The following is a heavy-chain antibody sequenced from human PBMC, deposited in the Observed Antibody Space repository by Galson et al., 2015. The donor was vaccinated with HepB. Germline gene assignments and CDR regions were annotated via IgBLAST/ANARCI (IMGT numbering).Heavy chain of an antibody. V-gene: IGHV3-21*01. Sequence: SLRLSCAASGFTFSSYSMNWVRQAPGKGLEWVSYISSSSDYIYYADLVKGRFTISRDNAKNSLYLQMNSLRAEDTAVYYCAREIGGTSYYFDYWGQGTLVTVSS. CDR1: GFTFSSYS. D-gene: IGHD2-15*01. CDR3: AREIGGTSYYFDY. J-gene: IGHJ4*02. CDR2: ISSSSDYI.